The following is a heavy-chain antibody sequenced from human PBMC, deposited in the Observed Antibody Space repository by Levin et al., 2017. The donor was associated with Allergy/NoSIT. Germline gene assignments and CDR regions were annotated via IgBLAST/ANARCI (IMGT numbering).Heavy chain of an antibody. V-gene: IGHV3-30*04. Sequence: GGSLRLSCAASGFTFSSYAMHWVRQAPGKGLEWVAVISYDGSNKYYADSVKGRFTISRDNSKNTLYLQMNSLRAEDTAVYYCARDRRYSYGATYYYFGMDVWGQGTTVTVSS. CDR1: GFTFSSYA. J-gene: IGHJ6*02. CDR2: ISYDGSNK. CDR3: ARDRRYSYGATYYYFGMDV. D-gene: IGHD5-18*01.